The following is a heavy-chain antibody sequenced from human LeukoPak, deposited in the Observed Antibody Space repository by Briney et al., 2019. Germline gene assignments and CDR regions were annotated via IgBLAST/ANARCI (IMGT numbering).Heavy chain of an antibody. CDR3: VREEETAKITGSNAFDM. CDR2: SNSDGRST. CDR1: GFTFSDYY. V-gene: IGHV3-74*01. D-gene: IGHD5-24*01. Sequence: GGSLRLSCAASGFTFSDYYMTWVRQAPGKGLVWVSRSNSDGRSTSYADSVKGRFTISRDTAKNTVYLQMNSLRAEDTAVYFCVREEETAKITGSNAFDMWGQGTMVTVSS. J-gene: IGHJ3*02.